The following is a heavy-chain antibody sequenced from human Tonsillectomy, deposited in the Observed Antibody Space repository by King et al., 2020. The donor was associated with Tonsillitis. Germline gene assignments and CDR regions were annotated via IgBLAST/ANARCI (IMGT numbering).Heavy chain of an antibody. CDR1: GGSISSGGYY. CDR3: ARERYNWNYDLFEY. Sequence: HVQLQESGPGLVKPSQTLSLTCTVSGGSISSGGYYWSWIRQHPGKGLEWIGYIYYTGSTYYNPSLKSRVTISVDTSKNQFSLKLSSVTAGDTAVYYCARERYNWNYDLFEYWGQGTLVTVSS. J-gene: IGHJ4*02. CDR2: IYYTGST. V-gene: IGHV4-31*03. D-gene: IGHD1-7*01.